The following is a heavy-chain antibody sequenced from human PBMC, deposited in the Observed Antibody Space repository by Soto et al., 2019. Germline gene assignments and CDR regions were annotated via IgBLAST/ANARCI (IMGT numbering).Heavy chain of an antibody. D-gene: IGHD6-13*01. J-gene: IGHJ4*02. V-gene: IGHV3-23*01. CDR1: GFTFRSYA. CDR2: TTGSGGST. CDR3: NTDIGDSWYTPPTDY. Sequence: GGSLRLSCAASGFTFRSYAMSWVRQAPGKGLEWVSTTTGSGGSTFYADSVKGRFTISRDNSKNTLFLQMNSLRAEDTALYYCNTDIGDSWYTPPTDYWGQGTLVTVSS.